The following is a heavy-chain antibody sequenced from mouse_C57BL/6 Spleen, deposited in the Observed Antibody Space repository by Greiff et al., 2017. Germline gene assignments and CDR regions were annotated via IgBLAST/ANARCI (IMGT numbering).Heavy chain of an antibody. CDR2: FYPGSGSI. J-gene: IGHJ2*01. CDR1: GYTFTEYT. Sequence: VKLMESGAELVKPGASVKLSCKASGYTFTEYTIHWVKQRSGQGLEWIGWFYPGSGSIKYNEKFKDKATLTADKSSSTVYMELSRLTSEDSAVYFCARHEAYSDGYDSCYFDYWGQGTTLTVSS. V-gene: IGHV1-62-2*01. D-gene: IGHD2-2*01. CDR3: ARHEAYSDGYDSCYFDY.